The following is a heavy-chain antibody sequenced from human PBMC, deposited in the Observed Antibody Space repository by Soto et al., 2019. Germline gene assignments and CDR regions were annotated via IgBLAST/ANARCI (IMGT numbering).Heavy chain of an antibody. D-gene: IGHD1-26*01. CDR2: ISSSGSTI. J-gene: IGHJ3*02. CDR1: GFTFSSYE. Sequence: GGSLRLSCAAPGFTFSSYEMNWDRQAPGKGLEWVSYISSSGSTIYYADSVKGRFTISRDNAKNSLYLQMNSLRAEDTAVYYCARALGSAFDIWGQGTMVTVSS. V-gene: IGHV3-48*03. CDR3: ARALGSAFDI.